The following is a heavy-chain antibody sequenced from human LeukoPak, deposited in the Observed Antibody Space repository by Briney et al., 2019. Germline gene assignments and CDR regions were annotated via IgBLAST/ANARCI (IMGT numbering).Heavy chain of an antibody. J-gene: IGHJ4*02. D-gene: IGHD6-13*01. CDR2: ISGDGGST. V-gene: IGHV3-43*02. CDR3: AKDKAGGQQLVQALLDY. CDR1: GFTFDDYA. Sequence: GGSLRLSCAASGFTFDDYAMHWVRQAPGKGLEWVSLISGDGGSTYYANSVKGRFTISRDNSKNSLYPQMNSLRTEDTALYYCAKDKAGGQQLVQALLDYWGQGTLVTVSS.